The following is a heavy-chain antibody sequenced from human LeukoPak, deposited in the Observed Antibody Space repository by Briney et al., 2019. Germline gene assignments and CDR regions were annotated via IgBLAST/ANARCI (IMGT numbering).Heavy chain of an antibody. D-gene: IGHD6-13*01. J-gene: IGHJ5*02. V-gene: IGHV4-38-2*02. CDR2: IYHSGST. CDR3: ARRRGIAAAGRFDP. CDR1: GYSISSGYY. Sequence: PSETLSLTCTVSGYSISSGYYWGWIRQPPGKGLEWIGSIYHSGSTNYNPSLKSRVTISVDTSKNQFSLKLSSVTAADTAVYYYARRRGIAAAGRFDPWGQGTLVTVSS.